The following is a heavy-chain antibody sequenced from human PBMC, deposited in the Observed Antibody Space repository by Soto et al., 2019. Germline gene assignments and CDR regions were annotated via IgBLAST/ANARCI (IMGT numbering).Heavy chain of an antibody. CDR2: IIPIFGTA. V-gene: IGHV1-69*13. CDR3: ARGYQLLRHFDY. CDR1: GGTFSSYA. Sequence: SVKVSCKASGGTFSSYAISWVRQAPGQGLEWMGGIIPIFGTANYAQKFQGRVTITADESTSTAYMELSSLRSEDTAVYYCARGYQLLRHFDYWGQGTLVTVSS. D-gene: IGHD2-2*01. J-gene: IGHJ4*02.